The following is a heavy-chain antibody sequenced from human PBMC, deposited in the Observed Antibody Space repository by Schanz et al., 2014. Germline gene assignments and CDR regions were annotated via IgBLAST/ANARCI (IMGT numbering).Heavy chain of an antibody. CDR1: GYTTFTDYY. J-gene: IGHJ3*02. D-gene: IGHD5-18*01. Sequence: QVQLVQSGAEVKKPGASVKVSCKASGYTTFTDYYIHWVRQAPGQGLEWMGWINPNSGDTNYAQKFQGWVTMTRDTSISTAYMELSRLKSDDTAVYYCARGGYSYALSAFDIWGQGTMVTVSS. V-gene: IGHV1-2*04. CDR2: INPNSGDT. CDR3: ARGGYSYALSAFDI.